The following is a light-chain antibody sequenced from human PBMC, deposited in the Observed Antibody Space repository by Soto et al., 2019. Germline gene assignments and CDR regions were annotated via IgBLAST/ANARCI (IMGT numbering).Light chain of an antibody. CDR2: EVS. Sequence: QPVLTQPASVSGSPGQSITISCTATSSDVGDYNYVSWYQQHPGKAPKLMIFEVSNRPSGISIRFSGSKSGNTASLTISGLQAEDEADYYCSSYTTSSTPYVFGTGTKLTVL. CDR3: SSYTTSSTPYV. J-gene: IGLJ1*01. CDR1: SSDVGDYNY. V-gene: IGLV2-14*01.